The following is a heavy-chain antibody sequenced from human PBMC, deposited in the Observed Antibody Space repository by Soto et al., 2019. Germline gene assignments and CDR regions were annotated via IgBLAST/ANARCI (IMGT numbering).Heavy chain of an antibody. CDR3: ARDHNYYDSSALEMGY. Sequence: QVQLVESGGCVVQPGRSLRLSCAASGFTFSSYAMHWVRQAPGKGLEWVAVISYDGSNKYYADSVKGRFTISRDNSKNTLYLQMNSLRAEDTAVYYCARDHNYYDSSALEMGYWGQGTLVTVSS. CDR1: GFTFSSYA. CDR2: ISYDGSNK. V-gene: IGHV3-30-3*01. J-gene: IGHJ4*02. D-gene: IGHD3-22*01.